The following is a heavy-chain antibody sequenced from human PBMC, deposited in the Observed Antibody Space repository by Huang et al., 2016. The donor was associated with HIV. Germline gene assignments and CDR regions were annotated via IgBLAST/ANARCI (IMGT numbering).Heavy chain of an antibody. J-gene: IGHJ4*02. V-gene: IGHV1-8*02. Sequence: QVHLVQSGAEVKKPGASVKVSCKASGYTFTNYDINWVRQAPGRGLEWMGWMNPNTGNTGFAQSFQGRVTMTRKTSITTAYMELTSLTSEDTAVYHCARSAYGDLDYWGLGTLVIVSS. CDR3: ARSAYGDLDY. D-gene: IGHD4-17*01. CDR2: MNPNTGNT. CDR1: GYTFTNYD.